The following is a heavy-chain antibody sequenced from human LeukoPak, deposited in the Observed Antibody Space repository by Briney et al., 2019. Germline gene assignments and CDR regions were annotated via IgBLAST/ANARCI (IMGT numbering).Heavy chain of an antibody. J-gene: IGHJ4*02. CDR2: ISSSSTTI. CDR3: ARGSDDFWSGYSPSY. Sequence: GGSLRLSCAASGFTFSSHNMNWVRQAPGKGLEWVSYISSSSTTIYQADSVKGRFTISRDNAKNSLYLQMNSLRADDTAVYYCARGSDDFWSGYSPSYWGQGTLVTVSS. CDR1: GFTFSSHN. D-gene: IGHD3-3*01. V-gene: IGHV3-48*01.